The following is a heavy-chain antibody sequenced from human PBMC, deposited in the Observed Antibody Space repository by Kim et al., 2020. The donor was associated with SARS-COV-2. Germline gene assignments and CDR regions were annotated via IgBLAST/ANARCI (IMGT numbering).Heavy chain of an antibody. CDR2: FDPEDGET. J-gene: IGHJ6*02. CDR3: ANPGAAAGILFGMDV. CDR1: GYTLTELS. V-gene: IGHV1-24*01. D-gene: IGHD6-13*01. Sequence: ASVKVSCKVSGYTLTELSMHWVRQAPGKGLEWMGGFDPEDGETIYAQKFQGRVTMTEDTSTDTAYMELSSLRSEDTAVYYCANPGAAAGILFGMDVWGQGTTVTVSS.